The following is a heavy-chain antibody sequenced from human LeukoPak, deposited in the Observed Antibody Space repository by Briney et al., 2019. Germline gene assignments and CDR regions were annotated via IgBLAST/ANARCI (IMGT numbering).Heavy chain of an antibody. CDR3: ARGRGVAAGTDY. Sequence: SETLSLTCAVHGGSFSSYSWTWIRQPPGKGLEWIGEISHTGSTNYKPSLNSRVTISVDTPKNQFSLNLTSVAAADTAVYYCARGRGVAAGTDYRGQGTLVTVSS. V-gene: IGHV4-34*01. CDR1: GGSFSSYS. J-gene: IGHJ4*02. D-gene: IGHD6-13*01. CDR2: ISHTGST.